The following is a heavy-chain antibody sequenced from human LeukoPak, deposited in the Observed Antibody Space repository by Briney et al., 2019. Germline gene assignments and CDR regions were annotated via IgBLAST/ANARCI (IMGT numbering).Heavy chain of an antibody. D-gene: IGHD3-10*01. J-gene: IGHJ4*02. CDR1: GFVFRRYW. Sequence: GGSLRLSCEVSGFVFRRYWMHWVRQVPGKGLVWVARTNTAGTITTYADSVQGRFTISRDNSKNTLYLQMNSLRAEDTAVYYCARDVGGGELLWFGELSTGRFDYWGQGTLVTVSS. CDR3: ARDVGGGELLWFGELSTGRFDY. CDR2: TNTAGTIT. V-gene: IGHV3-74*01.